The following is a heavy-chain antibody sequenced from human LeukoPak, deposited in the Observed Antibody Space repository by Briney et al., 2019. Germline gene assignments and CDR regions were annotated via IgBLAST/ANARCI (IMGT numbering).Heavy chain of an antibody. D-gene: IGHD2-2*01. V-gene: IGHV4-61*08. CDR2: IYYSDST. J-gene: IGHJ6*03. Sequence: SETLSLTCTVSGGSISSGDYYWSWIRQPPGKGLEWIGHIYYSDSTKYNPSFTSRVTISVDTSKNQFSLTLTSVTAADTAVYYCARGGYQLLSGYYYYYRDVWGKGTTVTVSS. CDR3: ARGGYQLLSGYYYYYRDV. CDR1: GGSISSGDYY.